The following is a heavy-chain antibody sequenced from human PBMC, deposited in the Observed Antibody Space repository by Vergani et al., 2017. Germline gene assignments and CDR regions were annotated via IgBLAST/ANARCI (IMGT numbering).Heavy chain of an antibody. J-gene: IGHJ6*03. CDR1: GGSFTSYH. D-gene: IGHD4-11*01. CDR2: IDHTGRP. CDR3: ARVNTETNGHLYYYYYMDV. V-gene: IGHV4-34*01. Sequence: QVQLQQWGGGLLKPSETLSLTCVVNGGSFTSYHWTWIRQSPGEGLEWVGDIDHTGRPDYNPSLKSRLTMSVDKSRNQFSLTLNSVTATDTAIYFFARVNTETNGHLYYYYYMDVWGQGTPVTVS.